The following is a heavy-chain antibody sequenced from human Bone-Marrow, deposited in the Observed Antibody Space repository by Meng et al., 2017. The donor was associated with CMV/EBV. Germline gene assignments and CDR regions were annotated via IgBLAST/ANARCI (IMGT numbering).Heavy chain of an antibody. CDR1: GFTFSSYA. V-gene: IGHV3-30*04. J-gene: IGHJ6*02. CDR2: ISYDGSNK. Sequence: GGSLRLSCAASGFTFSSYAMHWVRQAPGKGLEWVAVISYDGSNKYYADSVKGRFTISRDNSKNTLYLQMNSLRAEDTAVYYCASSYSNYGYYYYGMDVWGQGTTVTVSS. CDR3: ASSYSNYGYYYYGMDV. D-gene: IGHD4-11*01.